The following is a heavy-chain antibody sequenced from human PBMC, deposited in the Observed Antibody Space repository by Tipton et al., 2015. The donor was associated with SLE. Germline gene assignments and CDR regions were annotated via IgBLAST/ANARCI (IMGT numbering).Heavy chain of an antibody. J-gene: IGHJ3*02. D-gene: IGHD5-24*01. CDR3: ARSPNLEIPPFDVFDM. CDR1: GSSTSNSFYF. V-gene: IGHV4-39*07. CDR2: FYFGGST. Sequence: TLSLTCTVSGSSTSNSFYFWGWIRHPPGKGLEWIGGFYFGGSTYYNPSLKSRVTISLDTSKNQLSLKVTSVTAADTAIYYCARSPNLEIPPFDVFDMWGQGTMVTVSS.